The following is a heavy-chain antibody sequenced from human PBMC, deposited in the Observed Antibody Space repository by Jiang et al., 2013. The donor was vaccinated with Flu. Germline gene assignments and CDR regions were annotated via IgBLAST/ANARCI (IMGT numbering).Heavy chain of an antibody. V-gene: IGHV4-61*02. J-gene: IGHJ5*02. CDR2: IHTSGST. CDR3: ARAPFTANWFDP. Sequence: GLVKPSQTLSLTCTVSGGSISSGSYYWSWIRQPAGKGLEWIGRIHTSGSTNYNPSLKSRVTISVDTSKNQFSLKLSSVTAADTAVYYCARAPFTANWFDPWGQGTLVTVSS. CDR1: GGSISSGSYY.